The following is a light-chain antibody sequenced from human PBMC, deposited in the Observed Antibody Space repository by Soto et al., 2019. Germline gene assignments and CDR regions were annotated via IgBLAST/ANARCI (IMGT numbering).Light chain of an antibody. CDR1: SSNIGAGYD. J-gene: IGLJ2*01. CDR3: QSYDSSLSGSVV. Sequence: QSVLTQPPSVSGAPGQRVTISCTGSSSNIGAGYDVHWYQQLPGTAPKLLIYGNSSRPSGVPDRFSGSKSGTSASLAITGLQAEDEADYYCQSYDSSLSGSVVFGGGTKRTVL. CDR2: GNS. V-gene: IGLV1-40*01.